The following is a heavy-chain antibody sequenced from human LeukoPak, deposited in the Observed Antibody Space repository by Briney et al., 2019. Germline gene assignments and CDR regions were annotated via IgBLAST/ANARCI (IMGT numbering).Heavy chain of an antibody. Sequence: RGSLRLSCAASGFTFSSYAMSWVRQAPGKGLEWVSGVSGSGDNTYYADSVKGRFTISRDNSKNTLYVQVNSLGTEDTAAYYCAKGSYYDSSGSFYFDYWGQGTLVTVSS. D-gene: IGHD3-22*01. V-gene: IGHV3-23*01. J-gene: IGHJ4*02. CDR3: AKGSYYDSSGSFYFDY. CDR1: GFTFSSYA. CDR2: VSGSGDNT.